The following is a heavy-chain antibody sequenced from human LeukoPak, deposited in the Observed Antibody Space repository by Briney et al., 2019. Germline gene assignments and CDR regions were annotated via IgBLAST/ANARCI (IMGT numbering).Heavy chain of an antibody. J-gene: IGHJ3*02. CDR3: AKGKLWYNDAFDI. V-gene: IGHV3-23*01. Sequence: GGSLRLSCAASGFTFSSYGMSWVRQAPGKGLEWVSAISGSGGSTYYADSVKGRFTISRDNSKNTLYLQMNSLRAEDTAVYYCAKGKLWYNDAFDIWGQGTMVTVSS. CDR1: GFTFSSYG. D-gene: IGHD5-18*01. CDR2: ISGSGGST.